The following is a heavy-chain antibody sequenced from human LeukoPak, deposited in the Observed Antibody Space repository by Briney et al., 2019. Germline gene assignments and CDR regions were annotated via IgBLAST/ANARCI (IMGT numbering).Heavy chain of an antibody. CDR2: ISGSGGST. J-gene: IGHJ4*02. Sequence: GGSLRLSCAASGVTFSSYAMSWVRQAPGKGLEWVSAISGSGGSTYYADSVKGRFTISRDNSKNTLYLQMNSLRAEDTAVYYCVRHPTIVVVPAAIDYWGQGTLVTVSS. D-gene: IGHD2-2*02. V-gene: IGHV3-23*01. CDR1: GVTFSSYA. CDR3: VRHPTIVVVPAAIDY.